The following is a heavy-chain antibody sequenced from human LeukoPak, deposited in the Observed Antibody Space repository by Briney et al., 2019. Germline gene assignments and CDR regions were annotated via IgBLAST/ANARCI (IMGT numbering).Heavy chain of an antibody. CDR2: IVGSGGAT. D-gene: IGHD4-17*01. J-gene: IGHJ5*02. V-gene: IGHV3-23*01. Sequence: PGGSLRLSCAASGFTFTNYAMSWVRQAPGKGLEWASAIVGSGGATFYADSVKGRFTISRDNSKNTVYLQMNSLRADDTAIYYCTKDPNGDYIGAFDPWGQGTLVTVSS. CDR3: TKDPNGDYIGAFDP. CDR1: GFTFTNYA.